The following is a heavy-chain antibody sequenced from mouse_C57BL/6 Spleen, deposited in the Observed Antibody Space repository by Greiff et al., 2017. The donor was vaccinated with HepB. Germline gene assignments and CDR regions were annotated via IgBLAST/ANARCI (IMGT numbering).Heavy chain of an antibody. D-gene: IGHD3-1*01. Sequence: VQLQESGPGLVQPSQSLSITCTVSGFSLTSYGVHWVRQSPGKGLEWLGVIWTGGGTNYNSALKSRLSISKDNSKSQVFLKMNSLQTDDTARYYCARSQLWDAMDYWGQGTSVTVSS. CDR1: GFSLTSYG. J-gene: IGHJ4*01. CDR2: IWTGGGT. V-gene: IGHV2-9-1*01. CDR3: ARSQLWDAMDY.